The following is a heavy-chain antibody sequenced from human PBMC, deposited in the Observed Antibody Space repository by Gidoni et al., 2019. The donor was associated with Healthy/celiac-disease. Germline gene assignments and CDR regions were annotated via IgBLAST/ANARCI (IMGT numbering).Heavy chain of an antibody. CDR2: ISYDGSNK. CDR3: AKDGGWLLLGSAEYFQH. J-gene: IGHJ1*01. D-gene: IGHD3-22*01. CDR1: GFTFRSSC. V-gene: IGHV3-30*18. Sequence: QVQLVASGGGVVQPGRSRGLDCAASGFTFRSSCMHWVRQAPGKGLEWVAVISYDGSNKSYAASVKGRFTISRDNSKNTLYLQMNSLRAEDTAVYYCAKDGGWLLLGSAEYFQHWGQGTLVTVSS.